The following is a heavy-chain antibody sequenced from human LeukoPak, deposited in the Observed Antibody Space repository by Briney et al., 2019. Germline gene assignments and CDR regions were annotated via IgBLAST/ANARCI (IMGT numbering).Heavy chain of an antibody. Sequence: GGSLRLSCAASGFTFSSYWMSWVRQAPGKGLEWVSSISSSSSYIYYADSVKGRFTISRDNAKNSLYLQMNSLRAEDTAVYYCARDPLDTAMVTGVDYWGQGTLVTVSS. D-gene: IGHD5-18*01. CDR1: GFTFSSYW. J-gene: IGHJ4*02. V-gene: IGHV3-21*01. CDR3: ARDPLDTAMVTGVDY. CDR2: ISSSSSYI.